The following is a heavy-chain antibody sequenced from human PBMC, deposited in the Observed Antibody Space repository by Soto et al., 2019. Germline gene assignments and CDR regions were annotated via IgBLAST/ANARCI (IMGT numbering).Heavy chain of an antibody. CDR2: ISGSGGST. D-gene: IGHD6-6*01. CDR3: AKETGEYSSSGDAFDI. Sequence: GGSLRLSCAASGFTFSSYAMSWVRQAPGKGLEWVSAISGSGGSTYYADSVKGRFTISRDNSKNTLYLQMNSLRAEDTAVYYCAKETGEYSSSGDAFDIWGKGTMVTVS. V-gene: IGHV3-23*01. CDR1: GFTFSSYA. J-gene: IGHJ3*02.